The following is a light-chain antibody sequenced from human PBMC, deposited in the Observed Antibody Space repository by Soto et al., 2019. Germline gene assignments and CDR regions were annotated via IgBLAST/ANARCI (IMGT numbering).Light chain of an antibody. V-gene: IGLV1-44*01. CDR2: SNN. J-gene: IGLJ2*01. CDR1: SSNIGSNT. CDR3: AAWDDSLNARVV. Sequence: QSVLTQPPSASGTPGQRVTISCSGSSSNIGSNTVNWYQQLPGTAPKLLIYSNNKRPSGVPDRFSGSKSGTSASLAISGLQSEDEADYYCAAWDDSLNARVVFGGGTKLTVL.